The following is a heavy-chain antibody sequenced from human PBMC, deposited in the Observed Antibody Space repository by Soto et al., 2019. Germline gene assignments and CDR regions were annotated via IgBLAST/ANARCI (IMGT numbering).Heavy chain of an antibody. Sequence: SETLSLTCAVSGGSITSSGYSWNWIRQTPGKGLEWIGYIYRSGTTYYSPSLKSRVTISVDKSKNQFSLTLSSVTAADTAVYYCARGAIAIFGVIPNWLDPWGQGTLVTVSS. J-gene: IGHJ5*02. CDR2: IYRSGTT. V-gene: IGHV4-30-2*01. D-gene: IGHD3-3*01. CDR3: ARGAIAIFGVIPNWLDP. CDR1: GGSITSSGYS.